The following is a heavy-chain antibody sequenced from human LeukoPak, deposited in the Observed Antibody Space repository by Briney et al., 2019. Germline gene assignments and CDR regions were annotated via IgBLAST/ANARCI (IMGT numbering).Heavy chain of an antibody. CDR3: ARANLGRPLYHYYGMDV. CDR1: DDSISSGDYS. Sequence: PSETLSLTCAVSDDSISSGDYSWSWIRQPPGKGLEWIVYIYHSGSTFYNPSLKSRVTISVDRSKSQFSLKLTSVTAADTAVYYCARANLGRPLYHYYGMDVWGQGTTVTVSS. CDR2: IYHSGST. J-gene: IGHJ6*02. D-gene: IGHD1-26*01. V-gene: IGHV4-30-2*01.